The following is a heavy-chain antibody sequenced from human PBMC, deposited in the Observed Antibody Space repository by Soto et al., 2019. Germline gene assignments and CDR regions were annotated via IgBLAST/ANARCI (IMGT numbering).Heavy chain of an antibody. CDR1: GFTFSSYG. J-gene: IGHJ6*02. CDR3: ARDVHYYYYGMDV. V-gene: IGHV3-33*01. CDR2: IWYDGSNK. Sequence: GGSLRLSCAASGFTFSSYGMHWVRQAPGKGLEWVAVIWYDGSNKYYADSVKGRFTISRDNSKNTLYLQMNSLRAEDTAVYYCARDVHYYYYGMDVWGQGTTVTVSS.